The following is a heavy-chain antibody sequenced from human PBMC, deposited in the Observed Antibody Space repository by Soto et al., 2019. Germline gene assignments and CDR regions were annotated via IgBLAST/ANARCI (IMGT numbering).Heavy chain of an antibody. J-gene: IGHJ4*02. CDR2: ISGSGGST. D-gene: IGHD1-26*01. CDR1: GITLRNYA. V-gene: IGHV3-23*01. Sequence: GGSLRLSCAASGITLRNYAMSWVRQAPGKGLEWVSTISGSGGSTYYADSVKGRFTISRDNSKNTLYLQMNSLRAEDTAVYYCAKDPEWELPKYYFDYWGQGTLVTVSS. CDR3: AKDPEWELPKYYFDY.